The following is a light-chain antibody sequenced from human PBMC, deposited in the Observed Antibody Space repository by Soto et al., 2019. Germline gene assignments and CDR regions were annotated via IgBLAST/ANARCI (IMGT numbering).Light chain of an antibody. J-gene: IGKJ4*01. V-gene: IGKV3D-15*01. CDR3: LQYNNWPALT. CDR1: QSVSSN. Sequence: EIVMTQSPATLSVSPGERATLSCRASQSVSSNLAWYQQKLGQAPRLLIYGASTRATGIPARFSGGRSGSEFTLTISSLQSEDFAVYYCLQYNNWPALTFGGGTKVEIK. CDR2: GAS.